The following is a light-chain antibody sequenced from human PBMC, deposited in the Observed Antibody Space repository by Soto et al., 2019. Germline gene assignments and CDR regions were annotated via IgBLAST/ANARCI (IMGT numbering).Light chain of an antibody. CDR2: EVS. CDR3: SSYTSSSTPEV. Sequence: QSALTQPASVSGSPGQSITISCTGTSSDVGGYNYVSWYQQHPGKAPKLMIYEVSNRPSGVSNRFSGSKSGNTASLTISGLQAEDEDDYYCSSYTSSSTPEVFGTGTKLTVL. V-gene: IGLV2-14*01. J-gene: IGLJ1*01. CDR1: SSDVGGYNY.